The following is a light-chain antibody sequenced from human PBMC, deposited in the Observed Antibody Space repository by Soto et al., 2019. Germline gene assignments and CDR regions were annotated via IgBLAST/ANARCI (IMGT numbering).Light chain of an antibody. J-gene: IGKJ2*01. V-gene: IGKV1-5*03. CDR1: QSISSW. CDR2: KAS. Sequence: DIQMTQSPSTLSASVGDRVTITCRASQSISSWLAWYQQKPGKAPKLLIYKASSLESGVPSRFSGSGSRTEITLTISSLQPDDFATYYCQQYNSYPYTFGQGTQLEIK. CDR3: QQYNSYPYT.